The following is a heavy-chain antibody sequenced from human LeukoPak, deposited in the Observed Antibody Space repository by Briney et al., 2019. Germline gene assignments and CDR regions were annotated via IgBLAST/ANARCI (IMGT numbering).Heavy chain of an antibody. CDR3: ARGKYNSGSWDAFDI. CDR1: GFTFSSYW. J-gene: IGHJ3*02. D-gene: IGHD6-19*01. V-gene: IGHV3-74*01. CDR2: INSDGSST. Sequence: GGSLRLSCAASGFTFSSYWMHWVRQAPGKGLVWVSRINSDGSSTSYADSVKGRFTISRDNAKNSLYLQMNSLRAEDTAVFYCARGKYNSGSWDAFDIWGQGTMVTVSS.